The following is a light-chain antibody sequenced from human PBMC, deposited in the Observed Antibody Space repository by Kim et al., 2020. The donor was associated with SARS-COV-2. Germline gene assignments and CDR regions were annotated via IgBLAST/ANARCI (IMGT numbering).Light chain of an antibody. V-gene: IGKV1-27*01. J-gene: IGKJ1*01. CDR1: QSISLS. CDR2: GAS. CDR3: QKYDSAPWT. Sequence: ASVRDSFTLPGRASQSISLSLAWYRQKPGKVPMLLIYGASTLQSGVPSRFSGSGSGTDFTLTISSLQPEDAATYYCQKYDSAPWTFGQGTKVDIK.